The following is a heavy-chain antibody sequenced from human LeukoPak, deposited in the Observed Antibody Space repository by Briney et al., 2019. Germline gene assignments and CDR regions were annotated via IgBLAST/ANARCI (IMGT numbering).Heavy chain of an antibody. Sequence: SETLSLTCTVSGGSITSSSYYWGWIRQPPGRGLEWIGSIYYSGSTHYNPSLRSRVTTLVDTSKKHFSLKLSSVTAADTAVYYCARHQTTQSGFLYYFDYWGQGTLVTVSS. CDR3: ARHQTTQSGFLYYFDY. V-gene: IGHV4-39*01. J-gene: IGHJ4*02. D-gene: IGHD1-7*01. CDR2: IYYSGST. CDR1: GGSITSSSYY.